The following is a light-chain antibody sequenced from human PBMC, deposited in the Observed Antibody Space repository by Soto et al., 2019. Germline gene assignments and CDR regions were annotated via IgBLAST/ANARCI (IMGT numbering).Light chain of an antibody. Sequence: GDIVIITFRASQSISSWLAWYQQKPGKVPNLLIYDASNLESGVPSRFSGSGSGTEFTLTISSLQPDDFATYYCQQYQSYWTFGQGTKVDIK. V-gene: IGKV1-5*01. J-gene: IGKJ1*01. CDR3: QQYQSYWT. CDR1: QSISSW. CDR2: DAS.